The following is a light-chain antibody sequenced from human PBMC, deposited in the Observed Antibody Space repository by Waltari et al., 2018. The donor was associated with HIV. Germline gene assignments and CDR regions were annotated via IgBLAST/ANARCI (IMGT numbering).Light chain of an antibody. CDR2: GYN. V-gene: IGLV1-40*01. Sequence: QSVLTQPPSVSGAPGQRVTISCTGSTSNVGAGHAVHWYPHLLGTAPKLPLNGYNSRPSGVPYRFSCSKSGTSASLAITGLKAEDEADYYCQSYDSTLSAVSFGGGTKLTVL. CDR1: TSNVGAGHA. CDR3: QSYDSTLSAVS. J-gene: IGLJ2*01.